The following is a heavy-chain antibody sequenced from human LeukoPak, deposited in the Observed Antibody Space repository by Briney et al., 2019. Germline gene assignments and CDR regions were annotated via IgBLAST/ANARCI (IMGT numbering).Heavy chain of an antibody. D-gene: IGHD5-18*01. J-gene: IGHJ4*02. Sequence: PGGSLRLSCVASGFTFSSYSMNWVRQAPGKGLEWVAVISNDGSSKYSADSVKGRFTISRDNSKKTLYLQMNSLRAEDTAVYYCARERGYSYGLDYWGQGTLVTVSS. CDR2: ISNDGSSK. CDR1: GFTFSSYS. V-gene: IGHV3-30*03. CDR3: ARERGYSYGLDY.